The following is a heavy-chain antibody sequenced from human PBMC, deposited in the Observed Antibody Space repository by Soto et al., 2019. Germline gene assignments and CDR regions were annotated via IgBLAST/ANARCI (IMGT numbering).Heavy chain of an antibody. V-gene: IGHV4-59*12. CDR1: GGSISHYY. Sequence: QVQLQESGPTLVKPSETLSLTCTVSGGSISHYYWTWIRQPPGKGLEWIGYIYYNGNTKYNPSITSRGTISVDSSKNQCALNLSSAPAADTAGYYCARRDTVTPFDSWGQGTLVTVSS. CDR2: IYYNGNT. CDR3: ARRDTVTPFDS. D-gene: IGHD4-17*01. J-gene: IGHJ4*02.